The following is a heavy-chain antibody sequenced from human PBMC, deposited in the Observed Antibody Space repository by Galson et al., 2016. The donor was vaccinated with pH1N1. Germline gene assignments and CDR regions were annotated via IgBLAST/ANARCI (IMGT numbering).Heavy chain of an antibody. V-gene: IGHV4-59*11. CDR3: ARCNEDAASDY. CDR2: IYYSGST. Sequence: SETLSLTCTVSGGSISSHYWSWIRQPPGKGLEWVAYIYYSGSTDYNPSLKSRVTISVDTSKNQFSLKLRSVTAADTAFYYCARCNEDAASDYWGQGTLVTVSS. J-gene: IGHJ4*02. CDR1: GGSISSHY. D-gene: IGHD2/OR15-2a*01.